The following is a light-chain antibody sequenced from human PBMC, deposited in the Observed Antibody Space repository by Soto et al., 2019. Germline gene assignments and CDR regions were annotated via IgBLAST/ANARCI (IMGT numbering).Light chain of an antibody. CDR2: GAS. J-gene: IGKJ1*01. V-gene: IGKV3-15*01. CDR1: QTVSNN. Sequence: EIVMTQSPATLSMSPGERVSISCRASQTVSNNLAWYQQKPGQAPRLLIYGASTRAIGVAARFSGSGSGTEFTLTITSLQSEDFAVYYCQQYGSSSWTFGQGTKVEIK. CDR3: QQYGSSSWT.